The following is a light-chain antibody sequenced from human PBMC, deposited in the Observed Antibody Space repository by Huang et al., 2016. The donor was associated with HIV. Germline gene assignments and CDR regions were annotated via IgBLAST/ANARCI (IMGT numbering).Light chain of an antibody. CDR1: QNVGTS. V-gene: IGKV1-8*01. Sequence: IRMTQSPSSLSASTGDRVTITCRASQNVGTSLAWYQQRPGRAPVLLIYDASTLQRGAPSRFSGSGSRTVFTLTIGCLQVEDAATYYCQHSDGLSPLTFGGGT. J-gene: IGKJ4*01. CDR2: DAS. CDR3: QHSDGLSPLT.